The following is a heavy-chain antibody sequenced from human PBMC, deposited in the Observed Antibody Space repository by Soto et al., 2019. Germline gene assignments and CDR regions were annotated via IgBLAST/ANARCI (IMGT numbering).Heavy chain of an antibody. Sequence: SETLSLTCTVSGGSISSGGYYWSWIRQHPGKGLEWIGYIYYSGSTYYNPSLKSRVTISVDTSKNQFSLKLSSVTAADTAVYYCARVGSMSDSSGYYFDYWGQGTLVTVSS. CDR3: ARVGSMSDSSGYYFDY. V-gene: IGHV4-31*03. CDR1: GGSISSGGYY. CDR2: IYYSGST. J-gene: IGHJ4*02. D-gene: IGHD3-22*01.